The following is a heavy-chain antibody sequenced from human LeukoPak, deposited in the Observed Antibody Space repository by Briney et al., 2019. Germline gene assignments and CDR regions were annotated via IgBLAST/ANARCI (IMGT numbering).Heavy chain of an antibody. CDR1: GGSISSGDYY. J-gene: IGHJ4*02. V-gene: IGHV4-30-4*01. CDR3: ARTVTTGVKFSYYFDY. D-gene: IGHD4-23*01. Sequence: SQTLSLTCTVSGGSISSGDYYWSWIRQPPGKGLEWIGYIYYSGSTYYNPSLKSRVTISVDTSKNQFSLRLSSVTAADTAVYYCARTVTTGVKFSYYFDYWGQGTLVTVSS. CDR2: IYYSGST.